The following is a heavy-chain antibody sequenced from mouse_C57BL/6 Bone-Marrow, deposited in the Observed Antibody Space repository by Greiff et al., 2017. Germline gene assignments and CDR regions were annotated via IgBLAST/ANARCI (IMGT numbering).Heavy chain of an antibody. CDR3: AKSYYSIYYYAMDY. J-gene: IGHJ4*01. V-gene: IGHV2-5*01. CDR2: IWRGGST. CDR1: GFSLTSYG. D-gene: IGHD2-5*01. Sequence: VQLVESGPGLVQPSQSLSITCTVSGFSLTSYGVHWVRQSPGKGLEWLGVIWRGGSTDYTAAFMSRLSITKDNSKSQVFFKMNSLHADDTAIYYCAKSYYSIYYYAMDYWGQGTSVTVSS.